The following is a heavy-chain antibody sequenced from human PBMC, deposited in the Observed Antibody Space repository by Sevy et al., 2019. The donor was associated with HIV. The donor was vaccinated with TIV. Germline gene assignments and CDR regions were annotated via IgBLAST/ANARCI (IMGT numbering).Heavy chain of an antibody. CDR3: ARGVLIFGVVPAPYNWFDP. V-gene: IGHV1-2*06. D-gene: IGHD3-3*01. J-gene: IGHJ5*02. CDR2: INPNSGGT. CDR1: GYTFTGYY. Sequence: ASVKVSCKASGYTFTGYYIHWVRQAPGQGLEWMGRINPNSGGTNYAQKFQGRVTMTRDTSISTAYMELSRLRSDDTAVYYCARGVLIFGVVPAPYNWFDPWGQGTLVTVSS.